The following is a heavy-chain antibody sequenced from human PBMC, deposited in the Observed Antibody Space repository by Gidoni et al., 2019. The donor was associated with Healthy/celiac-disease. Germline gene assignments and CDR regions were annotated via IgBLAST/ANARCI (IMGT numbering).Heavy chain of an antibody. Sequence: QVQLVQSGAEVTKPVASVKVACKASGHTFTSYGISGVRQAAGQGLEWMGWNSAYNGNTNYTQKIQGRVTMTTATSTRTAYMELRSLRSADTAVYYCARAESNIIVGATGGMDVWGQGTTVTVSS. CDR1: GHTFTSYG. V-gene: IGHV1-18*01. J-gene: IGHJ6*02. CDR3: ARAESNIIVGATGGMDV. D-gene: IGHD1-26*01. CDR2: NSAYNGNT.